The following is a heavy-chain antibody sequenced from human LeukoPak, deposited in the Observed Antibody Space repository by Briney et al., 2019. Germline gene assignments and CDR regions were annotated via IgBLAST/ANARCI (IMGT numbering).Heavy chain of an antibody. Sequence: ASVKVSCKASGYXFTGYYIHWVRQAPGQGLEWRGWNNPNSGGTNYAQKFQGRVTMTRDTSVSTAYMELSPLRSDDTAVYYCARDGPRGDVDYWGQGTLVTVSS. CDR1: GYXFTGYY. J-gene: IGHJ4*02. V-gene: IGHV1-2*02. D-gene: IGHD3-10*01. CDR2: NNPNSGGT. CDR3: ARDGPRGDVDY.